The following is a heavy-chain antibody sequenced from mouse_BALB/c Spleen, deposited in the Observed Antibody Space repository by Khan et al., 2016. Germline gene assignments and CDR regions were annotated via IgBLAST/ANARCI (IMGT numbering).Heavy chain of an antibody. CDR3: ARSDYGEKDAMDY. Sequence: EVQLQESGPGLVKPSQSLSLTCTVTGYSITSDYAWNWIRQFPGNRLEWMGYISYSCSTSYNPSLKSRISITRDTSKNQFFLQLNSVTSEDTATYYCARSDYGEKDAMDYWGQGTSVTVSS. CDR1: GYSITSDYA. CDR2: ISYSCST. D-gene: IGHD1-1*01. V-gene: IGHV3-2*02. J-gene: IGHJ4*01.